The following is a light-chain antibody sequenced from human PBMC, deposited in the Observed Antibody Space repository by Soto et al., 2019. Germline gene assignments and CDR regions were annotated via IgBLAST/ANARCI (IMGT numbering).Light chain of an antibody. CDR2: GAS. J-gene: IGKJ4*01. V-gene: IGKV3-15*01. CDR3: QQYNDWPLT. CDR1: QSVHSN. Sequence: EIVMTQSPATLSVSPGERATLSCRASQSVHSNLAWYQQKPGQAPRLLIYGASTRATGIPARFSGSGSGTEFTLTISSLQSEDCAVYCCQQYNDWPLTIGGGTKVDI.